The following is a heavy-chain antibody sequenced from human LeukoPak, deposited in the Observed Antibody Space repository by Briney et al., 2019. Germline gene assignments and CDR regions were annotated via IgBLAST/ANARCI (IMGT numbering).Heavy chain of an antibody. J-gene: IGHJ4*02. Sequence: GGSLRLSCAASGFTFSSYAMHWVRQAPGKGLEWVAVISYDGSNKYYADSVEGRFTISTDNSKNTLYLQMNSLRAEDTAVYYCARDLPDYYDSSGYYDYWGQGTLVTVSS. D-gene: IGHD3-22*01. CDR3: ARDLPDYYDSSGYYDY. CDR2: ISYDGSNK. CDR1: GFTFSSYA. V-gene: IGHV3-30*01.